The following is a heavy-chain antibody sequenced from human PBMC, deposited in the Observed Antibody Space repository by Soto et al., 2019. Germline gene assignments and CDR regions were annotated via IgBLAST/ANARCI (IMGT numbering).Heavy chain of an antibody. J-gene: IGHJ4*02. CDR1: GFTFSSYG. Sequence: GGSLRLSCAASGFTFSSYGMHWVRQAPGKGLEWVAVIWYDGSNKYYADSVKGRFTISRDNSKNTLYLQMNSLRAEDTAVYYCARPSFTYRVTTTLFDYWGQGTLVTVSS. D-gene: IGHD4-17*01. CDR2: IWYDGSNK. V-gene: IGHV3-33*01. CDR3: ARPSFTYRVTTTLFDY.